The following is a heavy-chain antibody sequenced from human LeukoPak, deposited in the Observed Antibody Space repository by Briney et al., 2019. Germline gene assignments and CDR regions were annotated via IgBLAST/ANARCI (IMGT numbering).Heavy chain of an antibody. Sequence: GASVKVSCKASGGTFSSYALSWVRQAPGQGLEWMGGIIPIFGTTNYAQKFQGRVTITTDESTSTAYMELSSLTSEDTAVYYWARGVVSDNWFDPWGQGTLVTVSS. CDR2: IIPIFGTT. D-gene: IGHD3-3*01. V-gene: IGHV1-69*05. CDR3: ARGVVSDNWFDP. CDR1: GGTFSSYA. J-gene: IGHJ5*02.